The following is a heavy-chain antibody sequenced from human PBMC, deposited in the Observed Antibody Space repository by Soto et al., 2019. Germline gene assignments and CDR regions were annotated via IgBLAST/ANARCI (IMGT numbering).Heavy chain of an antibody. V-gene: IGHV4-31*11. CDR2: IYYSGIT. J-gene: IGHJ4*02. CDR1: GGSISSSYY. D-gene: IGHD3-22*01. Sequence: PSETLSLTCAVSGGSISSSYYWSWIRQHPGKGLEWIGYIYYSGITYYNPSLKSRVSLSVDTSKNQFTLKLTSVSAADTAVYYCARASSYDNSGHDYWGQGTLVTVSS. CDR3: ARASSYDNSGHDY.